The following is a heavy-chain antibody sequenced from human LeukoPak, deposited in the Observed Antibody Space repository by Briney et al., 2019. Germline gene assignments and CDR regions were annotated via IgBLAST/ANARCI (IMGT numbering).Heavy chain of an antibody. J-gene: IGHJ4*02. D-gene: IGHD3-10*01. Sequence: SDTVSLTCTVSGGSISSYYCRWIRQSPGRGLVWIGYSYTSGSPTYNPSLKRQVTISVDTSRNQFSLRLTSVTAAYPAVYYCATTMVRRLIQPLLIDYWGQGTLVTVSS. CDR3: ATTMVRRLIQPLLIDY. CDR2: SYTSGSP. CDR1: GGSISSYY. V-gene: IGHV4-4*08.